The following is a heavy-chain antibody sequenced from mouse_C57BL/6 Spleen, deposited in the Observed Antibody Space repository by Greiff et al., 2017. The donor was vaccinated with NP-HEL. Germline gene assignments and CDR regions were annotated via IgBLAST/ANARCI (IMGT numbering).Heavy chain of an antibody. V-gene: IGHV2-2*01. D-gene: IGHD2-10*01. J-gene: IGHJ4*01. CDR3: ARKAYLGTGNYAMDY. Sequence: VQLQQSGPGLVQPSQSLSITCTVSGFSFTSYGVHWVRQSPGKGLEWLGVIWSGGSTDYNAAFISRLSISKDKSKSQIFFKMNSLQADDTAIDYCARKAYLGTGNYAMDYWGQGTSVTVSS. CDR2: IWSGGST. CDR1: GFSFTSYG.